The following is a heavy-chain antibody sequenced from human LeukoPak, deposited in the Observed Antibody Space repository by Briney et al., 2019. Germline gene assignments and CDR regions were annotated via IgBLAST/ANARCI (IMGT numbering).Heavy chain of an antibody. V-gene: IGHV3-33*08. D-gene: IGHD1-26*01. CDR2: IWYDGSNK. J-gene: IGHJ4*02. Sequence: GGSLGLSCAASAFTVSSTYMSWVRQAPGKGLEWVAVIWYDGSNKYYADSVKGRFTISRDNSKNTLYLQMNSLRAEDTAVYYCARDKAGATTGGTFDYWGQGTLVTVSS. CDR1: AFTVSSTY. CDR3: ARDKAGATTGGTFDY.